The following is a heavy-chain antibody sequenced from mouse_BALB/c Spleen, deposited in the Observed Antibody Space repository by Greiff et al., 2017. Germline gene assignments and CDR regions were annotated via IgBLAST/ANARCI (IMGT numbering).Heavy chain of an antibody. CDR2: ILPGSGST. D-gene: IGHD1-1*01. CDR3: ATKGSSSYWDMFAY. J-gene: IGHJ3*01. Sequence: QVQLQQSGAELMKPGASVKISCKATGYTFSSYWIEWVKQRPGHGLEWIGEILPGSGSTNYNEKFKGKATFTADTSSNTAYMQLSSLTSEDSAVYYCATKGSSSYWDMFAYWGQGTLVTVSA. V-gene: IGHV1-9*01. CDR1: GYTFSSYW.